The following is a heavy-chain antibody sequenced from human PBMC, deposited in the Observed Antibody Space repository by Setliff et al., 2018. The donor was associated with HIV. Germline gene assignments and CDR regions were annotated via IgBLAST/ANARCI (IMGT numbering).Heavy chain of an antibody. J-gene: IGHJ4*02. CDR1: GGSISISD. D-gene: IGHD3-16*01. CDR2: IYTSGNT. CDR3: ARLGYVTFDFDY. V-gene: IGHV4-4*09. Sequence: KPSETLSLTCTVSGGSISISDWSWIRQPPGKGLEWIGCIYTSGNTNYDPSLKSRVTISVDTSKNQFSLELASVTAADTAVYFCARLGYVTFDFDYWGQGTLVTVSS.